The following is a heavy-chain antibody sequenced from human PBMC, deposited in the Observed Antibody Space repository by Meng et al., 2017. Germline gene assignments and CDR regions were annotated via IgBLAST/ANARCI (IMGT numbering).Heavy chain of an antibody. J-gene: IGHJ1*01. Sequence: QLRLQQAGPCMGNPSAPQSLPCPVAGGSISSSSYYWCWIRQPPGKGLEWIGSIYYSGSTYYNPSLKSRVTISVDTSKNQFSLKLSSVTAADTAVYYCARDGIAAAGTGRSYFQHWGQGTLVTVSS. CDR1: GGSISSSSYY. V-gene: IGHV4-39*07. CDR3: ARDGIAAAGTGRSYFQH. CDR2: IYYSGST. D-gene: IGHD6-13*01.